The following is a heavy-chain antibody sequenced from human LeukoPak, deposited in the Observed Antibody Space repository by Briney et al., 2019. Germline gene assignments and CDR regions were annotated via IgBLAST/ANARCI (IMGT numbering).Heavy chain of an antibody. CDR3: ARGRYCSSTSCPGDAFDI. CDR1: GGSISSYY. J-gene: IGHJ3*02. V-gene: IGHV4-4*07. D-gene: IGHD2-2*01. Sequence: SETLSLTCTVSGGSISSYYWSWIRQPAGKGLEWIGRIYTSGSTNYNPSLKSRVTMSVDTSKNQFFLKLSSVTAADTAVYYCARGRYCSSTSCPGDAFDIWGQGTMVTVSS. CDR2: IYTSGST.